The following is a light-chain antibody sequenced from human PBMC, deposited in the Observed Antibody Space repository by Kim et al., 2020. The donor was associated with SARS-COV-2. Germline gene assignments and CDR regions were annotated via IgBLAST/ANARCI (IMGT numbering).Light chain of an antibody. Sequence: SASVGDRVTITCRASQDIRNDLVWYQQKPGKVPKRLISAASRLQSGVSSRFSGSGSGTEFTLTVSSLQPEDFATYYCLQLYSYPRTFGQGTKLEI. CDR3: LQLYSYPRT. CDR1: QDIRND. J-gene: IGKJ1*01. V-gene: IGKV1-17*01. CDR2: AAS.